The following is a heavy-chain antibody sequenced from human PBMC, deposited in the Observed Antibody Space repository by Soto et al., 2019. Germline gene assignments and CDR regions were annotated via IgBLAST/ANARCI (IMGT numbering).Heavy chain of an antibody. CDR2: IYPGDSDT. J-gene: IGHJ6*02. CDR3: AILGGVVPWFYGMDV. Sequence: RGESLKISCKGSGYSFTSYWIGWVRQMPGKGLEWMGIIYPGDSDTRYSPSFQGQVTISADKSISTAYLQWSSLKASDTAMYYCAILGGVVPWFYGMDVWGQGTTVTVSS. V-gene: IGHV5-51*01. CDR1: GYSFTSYW. D-gene: IGHD2-15*01.